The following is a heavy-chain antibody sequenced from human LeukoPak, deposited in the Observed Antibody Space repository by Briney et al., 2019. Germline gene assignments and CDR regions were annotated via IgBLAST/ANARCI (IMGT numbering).Heavy chain of an antibody. J-gene: IGHJ4*02. D-gene: IGHD5-24*01. Sequence: PGGSLRLSCAASGFAFSSYWMHWVRQAPGKGLVWVSGVNRDGRDTRYAGSVKGRFTISRDNAKSTLYLQMNSLRAEDTAVYYCARDESQEMVTIRGFDHWGQGTLVTVSS. CDR3: ARDESQEMVTIRGFDH. V-gene: IGHV3-74*01. CDR1: GFAFSSYW. CDR2: VNRDGRDT.